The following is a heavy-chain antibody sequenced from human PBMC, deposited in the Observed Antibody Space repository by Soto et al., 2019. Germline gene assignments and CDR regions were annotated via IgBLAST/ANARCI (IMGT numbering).Heavy chain of an antibody. V-gene: IGHV1-69*13. J-gene: IGHJ6*02. D-gene: IGHD3-10*01. CDR3: ARWFRGDYYGMDV. Sequence: GASVKVSCKASGGTFSSYAISWVRQAPGQGLGWMGGIIPIFGTANYAQKFQGRVTITADESASTAYMELSSLRSEDTAVYYCARWFRGDYYGMDVWGQGTTVTVSS. CDR1: GGTFSSYA. CDR2: IIPIFGTA.